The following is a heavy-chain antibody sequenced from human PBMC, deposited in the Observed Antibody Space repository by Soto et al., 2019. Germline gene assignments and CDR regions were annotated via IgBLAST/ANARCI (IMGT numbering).Heavy chain of an antibody. CDR1: GGSFSGYY. V-gene: IGHV4-34*01. CDR2: INHSGST. Sequence: PSETLSLTCAVYGGSFSGYYWSWIRQPPGKGLEWIGEINHSGSTNYNPSLKSRVTISVDTSKNQFSLKLSSATAADTAVYYCARGGDPWGQGTLVTVSS. CDR3: ARGGDP. J-gene: IGHJ5*02.